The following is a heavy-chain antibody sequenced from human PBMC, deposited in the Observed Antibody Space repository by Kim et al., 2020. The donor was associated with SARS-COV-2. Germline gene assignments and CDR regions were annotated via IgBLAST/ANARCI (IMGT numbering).Heavy chain of an antibody. CDR2: ISYDGSNK. J-gene: IGHJ6*02. CDR1: GFTFSSYG. CDR3: AKDSETGYSSGWTYYYYGMDV. D-gene: IGHD6-19*01. Sequence: GGSLRLSCAASGFTFSSYGMHWVRQAPGKGLEWVAVISYDGSNKNYADSVKGRFTISRDKSKNTLYLQMNSLRPEDTAVYYCAKDSETGYSSGWTYYYYGMDVWGRGTTVTVSS. V-gene: IGHV3-30*18.